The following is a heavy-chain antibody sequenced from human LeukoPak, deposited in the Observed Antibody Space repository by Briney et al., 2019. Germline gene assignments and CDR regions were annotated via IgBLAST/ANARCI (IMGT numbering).Heavy chain of an antibody. D-gene: IGHD5-18*01. Sequence: SETLSLTCTVSGGSISSYYWNWIRQPPGKGLEWIGYIYSSGSTNYNPSLKSRVTISVDTSSNQFSLKLSSVTTADTAVYYCARGYGYYFESWGQGTLVTVSS. CDR1: GGSISSYY. V-gene: IGHV4-59*01. CDR2: IYSSGST. CDR3: ARGYGYYFES. J-gene: IGHJ4*02.